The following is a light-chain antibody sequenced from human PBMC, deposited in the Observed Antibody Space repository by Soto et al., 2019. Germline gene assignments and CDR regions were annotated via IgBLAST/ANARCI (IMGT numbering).Light chain of an antibody. CDR1: QSVTSY. CDR3: LQRSNWPFT. Sequence: DIVLTQSPATLSLSPGESATLSCRASQSVTSYLDWFQQKPGQAPRLLIYDASNTATGIPARFSGSGSGTDFTLTISSLEPEDFAVYYCLQRSNWPFTFGGGTRVEIK. V-gene: IGKV3-11*01. CDR2: DAS. J-gene: IGKJ4*01.